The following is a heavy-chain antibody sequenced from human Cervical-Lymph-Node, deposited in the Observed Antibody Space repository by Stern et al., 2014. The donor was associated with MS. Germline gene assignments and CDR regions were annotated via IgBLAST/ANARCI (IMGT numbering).Heavy chain of an antibody. CDR3: ARSYDGSGYPELDY. Sequence: QLQLQESGPGLVKPSETLSLTCTVSGSSISSYYWNWIRQPPGKGLEWIGYIYYSGSTNYNPSLKSRVSISVDTSKNQFSLRLSSVTAADTAVYYCARSYDGSGYPELDYWGQGTLVTVSS. D-gene: IGHD3-22*01. CDR2: IYYSGST. J-gene: IGHJ4*02. V-gene: IGHV4-59*01. CDR1: GSSISSYY.